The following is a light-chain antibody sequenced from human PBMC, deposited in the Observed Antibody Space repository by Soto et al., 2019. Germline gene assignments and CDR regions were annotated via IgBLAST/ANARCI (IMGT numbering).Light chain of an antibody. CDR1: QSVSSNY. CDR3: QQHNQWPIT. V-gene: IGKV3D-20*02. CDR2: GAS. Sequence: IVLTQSPATLSLSPWERATLSCRASQSVSSNYLAWYQQKPGQAPRLLIYGASSGATGIPDRFSGSGSGTDFTLTISRLESEDSAVYYCQQHNQWPITFGQGTRLEIK. J-gene: IGKJ5*01.